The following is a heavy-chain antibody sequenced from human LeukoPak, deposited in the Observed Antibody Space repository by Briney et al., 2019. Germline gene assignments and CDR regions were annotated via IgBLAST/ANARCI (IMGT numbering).Heavy chain of an antibody. CDR2: IIPIFGTA. V-gene: IGHV1-69*05. CDR3: ARGGGSGWTDYYYYMDV. D-gene: IGHD6-19*01. Sequence: ASVKVSCKASGGTFSSYAISLVRQAPGQGLEWMGRIIPIFGTANYAQKFQGRVTITTDESTSTAYMELSSLRSEDTAVYYCARGGGSGWTDYYYYMDVWGQGTTVTVSS. CDR1: GGTFSSYA. J-gene: IGHJ6*03.